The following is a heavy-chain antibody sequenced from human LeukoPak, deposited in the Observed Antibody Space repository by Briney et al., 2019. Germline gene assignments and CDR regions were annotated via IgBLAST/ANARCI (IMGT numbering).Heavy chain of an antibody. CDR2: INHSGST. D-gene: IGHD2-15*01. Sequence: SETLSLTCAAYGGSFSGYYWSWIRQPPGKGLEWIGEINHSGSTNYNPSLKSRVTISVDTSKNQFSLKLSSVTAADTAVYYCAIPGTLGYCSGGSCRPPMDVWGKGTTVTVSS. CDR1: GGSFSGYY. CDR3: AIPGTLGYCSGGSCRPPMDV. V-gene: IGHV4-34*01. J-gene: IGHJ6*04.